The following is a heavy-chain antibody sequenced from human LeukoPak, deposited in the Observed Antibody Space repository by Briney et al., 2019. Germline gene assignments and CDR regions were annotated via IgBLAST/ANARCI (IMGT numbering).Heavy chain of an antibody. CDR1: GGSFNTFY. D-gene: IGHD2-2*01. CDR2: VYYAGAT. Sequence: SETLSLTCTVSGGSFNTFYWSWIRQPPGKRLEWLGYVYYAGATTYNPSLKSRVTISIDTSNNQFSLKLNSVTAADMAVYYCARRVVVITTTNGPFDYWGQGTLVTVSS. V-gene: IGHV4-59*01. J-gene: IGHJ4*02. CDR3: ARRVVVITTTNGPFDY.